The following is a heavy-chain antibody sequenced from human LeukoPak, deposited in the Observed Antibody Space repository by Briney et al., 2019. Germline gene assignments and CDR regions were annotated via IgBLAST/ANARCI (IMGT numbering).Heavy chain of an antibody. CDR2: IYYSGST. J-gene: IGHJ4*02. CDR1: GGSISSSSNY. V-gene: IGHV4-39*07. CDR3: ARGTVTDYY. D-gene: IGHD4-11*01. Sequence: PSETLSLTCTVSGGSISSSSNYWGWIRQPPGKGLEWVGSIYYSGSTYYNPSLKSRVTISVDTSKNQFSLKLSSVTAADTAVYYCARGTVTDYYWGQGTLVTVSS.